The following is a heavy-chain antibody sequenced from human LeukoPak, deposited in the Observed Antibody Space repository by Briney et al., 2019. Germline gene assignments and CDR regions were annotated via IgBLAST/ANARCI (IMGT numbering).Heavy chain of an antibody. V-gene: IGHV3-53*04. CDR3: ASLYSGSFVY. Sequence: GGSLRLSCAASGFTVSDNHVSWVRQAPGKGLLWVSVTYNSGDTYYADSVQGRFIISRLNSRNTLYLQMHSLRPEDTAVYYCASLYSGSFVYWGQGTLVTVSS. CDR2: TYNSGDT. D-gene: IGHD1-26*01. CDR1: GFTVSDNH. J-gene: IGHJ4*02.